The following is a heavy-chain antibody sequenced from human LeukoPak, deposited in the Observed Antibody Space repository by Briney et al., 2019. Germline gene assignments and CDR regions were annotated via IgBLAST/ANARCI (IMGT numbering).Heavy chain of an antibody. CDR2: IIPIFGIA. CDR1: VCTFSSYA. CDR3: ARGQSGGYSYGSGYFDY. J-gene: IGHJ4*02. D-gene: IGHD5-18*01. V-gene: IGHV1-69*04. Sequence: SVKVSCKASVCTFSSYAFNWVRQAPGQGLEWMGRIIPIFGIANYAQKFQGRVTITADKSTSTAYMELSSLRSEDTAVYYCARGQSGGYSYGSGYFDYWGQGTLVTVSS.